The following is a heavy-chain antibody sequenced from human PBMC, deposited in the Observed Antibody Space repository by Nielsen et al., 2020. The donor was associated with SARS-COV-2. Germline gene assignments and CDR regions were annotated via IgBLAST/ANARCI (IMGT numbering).Heavy chain of an antibody. D-gene: IGHD1-26*01. CDR3: ARDLWWELPDF. CDR2: VSAYNGNT. CDR1: GFTFSRHD. V-gene: IGHV1-18*04. J-gene: IGHJ4*02. Sequence: ASVKVSCKGSGFTFSRHDHGITWVRQAPGQGLEWMGWVSAYNGNTNNAQKFQGRVTMTTDTSTSTAYIELRSLTYADTAVYYCARDLWWELPDFWGQGTLVTVSS.